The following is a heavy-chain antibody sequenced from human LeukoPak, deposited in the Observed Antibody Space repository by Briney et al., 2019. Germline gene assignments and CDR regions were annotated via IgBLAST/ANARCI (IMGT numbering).Heavy chain of an antibody. J-gene: IGHJ4*02. CDR3: AHRVGEDFDY. CDR2: IDWDDDK. V-gene: IGHV2-5*02. D-gene: IGHD1-26*01. CDR1: GFSLSTSGMG. Sequence: ESGPTLVKPTQTLTLTCTFSGFSLSTSGMGVGWIRQPPGKALEWLAIIDWDDDKRYSPSLKRRLTITKDTSKNRVVLTMTNMDPVDTATYYCAHRVGEDFDYWGQGTLVTVSS.